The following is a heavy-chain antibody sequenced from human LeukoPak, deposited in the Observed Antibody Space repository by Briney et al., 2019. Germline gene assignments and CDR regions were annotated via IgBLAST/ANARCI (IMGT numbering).Heavy chain of an antibody. D-gene: IGHD3-16*02. CDR3: AKVTGKGYDYGWGTYRFYGMDV. Sequence: GSLRLSCAASGFTFNTYFISWVRRAPGKGLEWVSAISGDGESSYYADSVKGRFTISRDNSNNTLYLQMNSLSAEDTAVYYCAKVTGKGYDYGWGTYRFYGMDVWGQGTTVTVSS. CDR1: GFTFNTYF. J-gene: IGHJ6*02. CDR2: ISGDGESS. V-gene: IGHV3-23*01.